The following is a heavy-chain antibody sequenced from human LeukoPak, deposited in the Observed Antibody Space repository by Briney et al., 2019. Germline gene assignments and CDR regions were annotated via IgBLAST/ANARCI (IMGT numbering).Heavy chain of an antibody. V-gene: IGHV4-59*01. CDR2: IYYSGST. D-gene: IGHD6-13*01. CDR3: ARGAEEQQLAFDY. Sequence: PSETLSLTCTVSGGSISNYYWSWIRQPPGKGLEWIGYIYYSGSTNYNPSLKSRVTISVDTSKNQFSLKLSSVTAADTAVYYCARGAEEQQLAFDYWGQGTLVTVSS. J-gene: IGHJ4*02. CDR1: GGSISNYY.